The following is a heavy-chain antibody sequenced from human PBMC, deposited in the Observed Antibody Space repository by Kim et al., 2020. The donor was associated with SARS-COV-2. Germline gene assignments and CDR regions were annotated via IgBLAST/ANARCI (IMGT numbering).Heavy chain of an antibody. J-gene: IGHJ4*02. CDR1: GYTFTSYG. CDR2: ISAYNGNT. V-gene: IGHV1-18*01. D-gene: IGHD3-3*01. Sequence: ASVKVSCKASGYTFTSYGISWVRQAPGQGLEWMGWISAYNGNTNYAQKLQGRVTMTTDTSTSTAYMELRSLRSDDTAVYYCARVPLSRYYDFWSGYYTGQTGHFDYWGQGTLVTVSS. CDR3: ARVPLSRYYDFWSGYYTGQTGHFDY.